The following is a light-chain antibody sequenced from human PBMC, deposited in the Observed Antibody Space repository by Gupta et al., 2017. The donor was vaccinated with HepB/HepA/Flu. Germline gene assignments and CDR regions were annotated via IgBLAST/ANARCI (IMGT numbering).Light chain of an antibody. CDR2: GAP. Sequence: EIVMTQSPATLSVSPGERATLSCKASLSVSSNLAWYQQKPGQAPRLLIYGAPTRATGIPARFSGSGCGTGFTLTISSRQSEDFAVYYCQQYKNWPPWTFGQGTKVEIK. CDR1: LSVSSN. J-gene: IGKJ1*01. CDR3: QQYKNWPPWT. V-gene: IGKV3-15*01.